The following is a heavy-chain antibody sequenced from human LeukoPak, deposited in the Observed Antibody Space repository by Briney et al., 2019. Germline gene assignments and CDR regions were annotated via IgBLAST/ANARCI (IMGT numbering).Heavy chain of an antibody. V-gene: IGHV3-21*04. CDR1: GFTFSSYS. Sequence: GGSLRLSCAASGFTFSSYSMNWVRQAPGKGLEWVSSISSSSSYIYYADSVKGRFTISRDNAKNSLYLQMNSLRAEDTAVYYCARVVDSSGNTQSHYYYYMDVWGKGTTVTISS. J-gene: IGHJ6*03. D-gene: IGHD6-19*01. CDR3: ARVVDSSGNTQSHYYYYMDV. CDR2: ISSSSSYI.